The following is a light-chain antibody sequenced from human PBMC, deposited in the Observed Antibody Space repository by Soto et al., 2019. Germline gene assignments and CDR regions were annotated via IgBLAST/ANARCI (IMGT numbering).Light chain of an antibody. CDR1: QGISSY. J-gene: IGKJ4*01. CDR2: AAS. CDR3: QQYYSYPLT. Sequence: AIRMTQSPSSFSASTGDRVTITCRASQGISSYLAWYQQKPGKAPKLLIYAASTLQSGFPSRFSGSGSGTDFTLTISCLQSEDFANYYCQQYYSYPLTFGGGTKVEIK. V-gene: IGKV1-8*01.